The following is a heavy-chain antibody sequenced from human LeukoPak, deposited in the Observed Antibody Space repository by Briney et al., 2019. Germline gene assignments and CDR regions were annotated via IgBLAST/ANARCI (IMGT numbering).Heavy chain of an antibody. V-gene: IGHV1-18*01. J-gene: IGHJ3*02. CDR2: ISAYNGNT. Sequence: VASVKVSCKASGYTFTSYGISWVRQAPGQGLEWMGWISAYNGNTNYAQKLQGRVTMTTDTSTSTAYMELRSLRSDDTAVYYCATSPTYYYDSSGYSAFDIWGQGTMVTVSS. CDR3: ATSPTYYYDSSGYSAFDI. CDR1: GYTFTSYG. D-gene: IGHD3-22*01.